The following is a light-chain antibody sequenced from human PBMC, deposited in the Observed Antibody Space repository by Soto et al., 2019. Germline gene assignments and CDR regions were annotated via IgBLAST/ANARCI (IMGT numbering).Light chain of an antibody. J-gene: IGLJ1*01. Sequence: QSALTQPASVSGSPGQSITVSCTGTSSDIGGYDYVSWYQQHPGKAPKLMIYEVSNRPSGVSNRFSASKSGNTASLTISGLQAEDEADYYCTSYTSSSTNDVFGTGTKLTVL. V-gene: IGLV2-14*01. CDR2: EVS. CDR3: TSYTSSSTNDV. CDR1: SSDIGGYDY.